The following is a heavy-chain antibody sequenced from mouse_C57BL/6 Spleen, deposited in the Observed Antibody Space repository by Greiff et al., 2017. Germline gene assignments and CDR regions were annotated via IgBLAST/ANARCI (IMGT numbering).Heavy chain of an antibody. CDR1: GFTFSDYY. J-gene: IGHJ1*03. V-gene: IGHV5-12*01. D-gene: IGHD1-1*01. CDR2: ISNGGGST. CDR3: ARFITTVPWYFDV. Sequence: EVQRVESGGGLVQPGGSLKLSCAASGFTFSDYYMYWVRQTPEKRLEWVAYISNGGGSTYYPDTVKGRFTISRDNAKNTLYLQMSRLKSEDTAMYYCARFITTVPWYFDVWGTGTTVTVSS.